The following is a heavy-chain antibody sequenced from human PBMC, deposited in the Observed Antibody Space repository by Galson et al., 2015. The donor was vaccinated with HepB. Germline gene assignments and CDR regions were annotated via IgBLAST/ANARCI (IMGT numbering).Heavy chain of an antibody. J-gene: IGHJ4*02. V-gene: IGHV3-23*05. D-gene: IGHD4-17*01. CDR3: ARSPYGDSRLVDY. Sequence: SLRLSCAASEFTFSSYAMTWVRQAPGKGLEWVSTIHASGGSTYYADSVKGRFTISRDNSKNTLYLQMNSLRAEDTAVYYCARSPYGDSRLVDYWGQGTLVTVSS. CDR1: EFTFSSYA. CDR2: IHASGGST.